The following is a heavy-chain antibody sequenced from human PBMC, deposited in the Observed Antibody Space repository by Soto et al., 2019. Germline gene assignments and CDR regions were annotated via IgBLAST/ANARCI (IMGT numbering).Heavy chain of an antibody. J-gene: IGHJ4*02. Sequence: SETLSLTCSVSGDFISGYYWSWIRQPPGKGLEWIGYIYYSGGTNHNPSLKSRVTISVDTSKNQFSLKLSPVTAADTAVYYCARWFYYDSSGYPDYWGQGTLVTVSS. D-gene: IGHD3-22*01. CDR2: IYYSGGT. V-gene: IGHV4-59*01. CDR1: GDFISGYY. CDR3: ARWFYYDSSGYPDY.